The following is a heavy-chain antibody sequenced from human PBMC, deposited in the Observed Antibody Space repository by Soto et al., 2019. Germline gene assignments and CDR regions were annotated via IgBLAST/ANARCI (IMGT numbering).Heavy chain of an antibody. Sequence: SETLSLTCTVSRGSISSSSYYWGWIRQPPGKGLEWIGSIYYSGSTYYNPSLKSRVTISVDTSKNQFSLKLSSVTAADTAVYYCASTAGYCSGGSCYSGYFQHWGQGTLVTVSS. D-gene: IGHD2-15*01. CDR2: IYYSGST. CDR1: RGSISSSSYY. V-gene: IGHV4-39*01. J-gene: IGHJ1*01. CDR3: ASTAGYCSGGSCYSGYFQH.